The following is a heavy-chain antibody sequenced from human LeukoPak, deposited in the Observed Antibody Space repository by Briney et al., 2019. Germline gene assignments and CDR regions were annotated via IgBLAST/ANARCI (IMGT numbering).Heavy chain of an antibody. CDR1: GFTFSSYS. Sequence: GGSLRLSCAASGFTFSSYSMNWVRQAPGKGLEWVSYISSSSSTIYYADSVKGRFTISRDNAKNSLYLQMNSLRAEDTAVYYCARDQRDGLYQIEYWGRGTLVTVSS. J-gene: IGHJ4*02. CDR2: ISSSSSTI. V-gene: IGHV3-48*01. D-gene: IGHD3-16*02. CDR3: ARDQRDGLYQIEY.